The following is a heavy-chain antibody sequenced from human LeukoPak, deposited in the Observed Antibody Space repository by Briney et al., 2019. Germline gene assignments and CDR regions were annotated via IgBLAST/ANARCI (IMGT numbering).Heavy chain of an antibody. Sequence: SSETLSLTCTVSGGSISSGGYYWSWIRQPPGKGLEWIGYIYHSGSTYYNPSLKSRVSISIDTSKNQFSLRLISVTAADTAVYYCARGPLGGHFDYWGQGTLVTVSS. J-gene: IGHJ4*02. CDR1: GGSISSGGYY. V-gene: IGHV4-30-2*05. CDR2: IYHSGST. CDR3: ARGPLGGHFDY.